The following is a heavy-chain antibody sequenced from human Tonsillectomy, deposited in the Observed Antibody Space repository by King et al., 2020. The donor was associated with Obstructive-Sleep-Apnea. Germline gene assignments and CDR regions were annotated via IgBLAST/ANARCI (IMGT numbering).Heavy chain of an antibody. CDR3: ARANWNLVGTRYYYGMDV. J-gene: IGHJ6*02. Sequence: VQLVQSGAEVKKPGSSVKVSCKASGGTFSSYAISWVRQAPGQGLEWMGGIIPIFGTANYAQKFQGRVTITADESTSTAYMELSSLRSEDTAVYYCARANWNLVGTRYYYGMDVWGQGTTVTVSS. D-gene: IGHD1-1*01. V-gene: IGHV1-69*01. CDR2: IIPIFGTA. CDR1: GGTFSSYA.